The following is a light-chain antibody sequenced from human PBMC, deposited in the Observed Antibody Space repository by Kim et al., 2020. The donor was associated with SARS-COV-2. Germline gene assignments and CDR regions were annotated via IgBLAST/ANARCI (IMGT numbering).Light chain of an antibody. Sequence: ALGQTVRITCQGDSLRSYFASWYQQKPGQAPVLVIYGKNNRPSGIPDRFSGSNSGNTASLTITGSQAEDEADYYCNSRDSSGNHQVFGGGTQLTVL. CDR3: NSRDSSGNHQV. CDR2: GKN. CDR1: SLRSYF. J-gene: IGLJ3*02. V-gene: IGLV3-19*01.